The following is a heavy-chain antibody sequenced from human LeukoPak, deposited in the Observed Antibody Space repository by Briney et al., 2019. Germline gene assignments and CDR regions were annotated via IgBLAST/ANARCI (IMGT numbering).Heavy chain of an antibody. Sequence: SVKVSCKASGGTFSSYAISWVRQAPGQGLEWMGRIIPIFGTANYAQKFQGRVTITTDESTSTAYMELSSLRSDDTAVYYCARDDYDFWSGYYIYFDYWGQGTLVTVSS. CDR1: GGTFSSYA. V-gene: IGHV1-69*05. CDR3: ARDDYDFWSGYYIYFDY. D-gene: IGHD3-3*01. CDR2: IIPIFGTA. J-gene: IGHJ4*02.